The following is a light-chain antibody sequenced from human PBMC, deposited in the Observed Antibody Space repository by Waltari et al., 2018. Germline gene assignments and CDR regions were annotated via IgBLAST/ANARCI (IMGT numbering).Light chain of an antibody. V-gene: IGKV1-39*01. CDR3: QQSYSAPPS. CDR2: AAT. Sequence: DIQMTQSPSSLSASLGDRCTITFRASQPISTNLNWYQQRPGKVPKLLIYAATFLQSGVPSRFSGSGSGTDFTLTIRSLQPEDFVFYFCQQSYSAPPSFGGGTKVDVK. CDR1: QPISTN. J-gene: IGKJ4*01.